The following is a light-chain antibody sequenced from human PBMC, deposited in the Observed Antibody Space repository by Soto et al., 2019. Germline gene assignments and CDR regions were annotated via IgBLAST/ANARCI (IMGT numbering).Light chain of an antibody. V-gene: IGKV3-20*01. CDR2: GAS. J-gene: IGKJ4*01. CDR1: QSVSSSY. CDR3: QQYGSSPLT. Sequence: EIVLTQSPGTLSLSPGERATLSCRASQSVSSSYLAWYQQKPGQAPRLLIYGASSRAPGTPDRFSGSGSGTDFTLTISRLEPEVFAVYYCQQYGSSPLTFGGGTKVEIK.